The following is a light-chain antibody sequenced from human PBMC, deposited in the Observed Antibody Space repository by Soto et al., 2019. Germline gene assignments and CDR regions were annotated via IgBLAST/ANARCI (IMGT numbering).Light chain of an antibody. Sequence: ENVLTQSPATLSLSPGERATLSCRASQSVSNYVAWYQQKPGQAPRLLIYGASTRATGIPARFSGSGSGTEFTLTISSLQSEDFAVYYCQQYSNWPSWTFGQGTKVDI. J-gene: IGKJ1*01. CDR1: QSVSNY. CDR2: GAS. CDR3: QQYSNWPSWT. V-gene: IGKV3-15*01.